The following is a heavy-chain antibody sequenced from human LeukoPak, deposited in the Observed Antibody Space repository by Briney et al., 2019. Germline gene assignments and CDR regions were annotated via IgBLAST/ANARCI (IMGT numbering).Heavy chain of an antibody. CDR3: ARDLDYYGSGSFFNI. V-gene: IGHV1-2*02. Sequence: ASVKVSCKAFGYTFIDYYIHWVRQAPGQGLEWMGWINPKSGAPNYAQKFQGRVTMTRDTSITTAYMELSRLRSDDTAVYYCARDLDYYGSGSFFNIWGQGTMVTVSS. CDR2: INPKSGAP. CDR1: GYTFIDYY. J-gene: IGHJ3*02. D-gene: IGHD3-10*01.